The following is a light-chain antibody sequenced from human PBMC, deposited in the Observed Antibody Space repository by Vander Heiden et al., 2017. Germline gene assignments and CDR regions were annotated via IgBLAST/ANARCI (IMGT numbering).Light chain of an antibody. CDR3: AEWDDSLSGWV. Sequence: QSVLTQPPSASGPPAQRVSISCSGSSYNSGSTYLYWYRQLPGQAPKILIYRNKQRPSGVPDRFSGSKSGTAASLAISGLRSEDEADYYCAEWDDSLSGWVCGGGTKLTVL. CDR2: RNK. CDR1: SYNSGSTY. V-gene: IGLV1-47*01. J-gene: IGLJ3*02.